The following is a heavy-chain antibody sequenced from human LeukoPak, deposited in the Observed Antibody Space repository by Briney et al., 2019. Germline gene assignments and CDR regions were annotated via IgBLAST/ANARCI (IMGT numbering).Heavy chain of an antibody. V-gene: IGHV5-51*01. CDR1: GYSFTSYW. CDR2: VYPGDSDT. Sequence: GASLQISCQGSGYSFTSYWIGWVRQLPGKGLEWMGIVYPGDSDTRYSPSFQGQVTISADKSISTAYLQWSSLKASDTAMYYCARLGVSSGWYDNGYWGQGTLVTVSS. CDR3: ARLGVSSGWYDNGY. J-gene: IGHJ4*02. D-gene: IGHD6-19*01.